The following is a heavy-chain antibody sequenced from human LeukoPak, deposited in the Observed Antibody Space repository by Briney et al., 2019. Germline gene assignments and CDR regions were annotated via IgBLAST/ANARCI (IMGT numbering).Heavy chain of an antibody. CDR1: GFTFSSYS. Sequence: GRTLRLSCAASGFTFSSYSMNWVRQAPGKGLEWVSYISSSSSYIYYADSLKGRFTISRDNAKNSLYLQMNSLRAEDTAVYYCASRRGAVAGGIDYWGQGTLVTVSS. CDR2: ISSSSSYI. J-gene: IGHJ4*02. D-gene: IGHD6-19*01. CDR3: ASRRGAVAGGIDY. V-gene: IGHV3-21*01.